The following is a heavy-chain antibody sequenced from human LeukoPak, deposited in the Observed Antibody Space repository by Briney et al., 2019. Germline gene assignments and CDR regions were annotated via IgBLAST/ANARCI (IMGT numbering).Heavy chain of an antibody. D-gene: IGHD5-18*01. CDR3: TRSTPDLQLPQY. Sequence: GASVKVSCKASGYTFTGYYMHWVRQAPGQGLEWMGWINPNSGGTNYAQKFQGRVTMTRDTSISTAYMELSRLRSDDTDVYYWTRSTPDLQLPQYWGQGTLLTVSS. CDR1: GYTFTGYY. CDR2: INPNSGGT. J-gene: IGHJ4*02. V-gene: IGHV1-2*02.